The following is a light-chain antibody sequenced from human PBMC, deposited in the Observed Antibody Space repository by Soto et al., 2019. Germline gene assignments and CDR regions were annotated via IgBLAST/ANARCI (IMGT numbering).Light chain of an antibody. Sequence: EIVMTQSPVTLSVSPGERATLSCRASQNIRNNFLAWYQQKPGQPPRLLIYGITTRATGIPARFSASGSGTEFTLTISSLQSEDLAVYYCQQYSAWPLTFGGGTKVEIK. CDR2: GIT. CDR3: QQYSAWPLT. V-gene: IGKV3-15*01. J-gene: IGKJ4*01. CDR1: QNIRNN.